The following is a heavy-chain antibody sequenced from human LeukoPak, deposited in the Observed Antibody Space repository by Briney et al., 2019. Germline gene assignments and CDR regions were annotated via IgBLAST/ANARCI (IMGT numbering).Heavy chain of an antibody. CDR3: AREFRPDSSGYYIDY. CDR2: INHSGST. J-gene: IGHJ4*02. V-gene: IGHV4-34*01. CDR1: GGSFSGYY. Sequence: SETLSLTCAVYGGSFSGYYWSWIRQPPGKGLEWIGEINHSGSTNYNPSLKSRVTISVDTSKSQFSLKLSSVTAADTAVYYCAREFRPDSSGYYIDYWGQGTLVTVSS. D-gene: IGHD3-22*01.